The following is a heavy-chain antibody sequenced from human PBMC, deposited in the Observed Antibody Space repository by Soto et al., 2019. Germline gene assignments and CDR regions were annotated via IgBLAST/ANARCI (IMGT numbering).Heavy chain of an antibody. D-gene: IGHD3-16*01. CDR3: ARVMGLRGLKSYYYYGMDV. J-gene: IGHJ6*02. V-gene: IGHV1-2*02. Sequence: ASVKVSCKASGYTFTGYYMHWVRQAPGQGLEWMGWINPNSGGTNYAQKFQGRVTMTRDTSISTAYMELSRLRSDDTAVYYCARVMGLRGLKSYYYYGMDVWGQGTTLTVSS. CDR1: GYTFTGYY. CDR2: INPNSGGT.